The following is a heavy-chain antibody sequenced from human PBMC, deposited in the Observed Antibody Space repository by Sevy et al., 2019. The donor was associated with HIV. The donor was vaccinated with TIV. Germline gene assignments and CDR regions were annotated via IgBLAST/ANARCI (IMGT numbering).Heavy chain of an antibody. CDR2: ISRSGTTR. J-gene: IGHJ3*02. D-gene: IGHD3-10*01. CDR3: AKRVAGALAALDI. CDR1: GFTFSDYS. Sequence: GGSLRLSCAASGFTFSDYSLNWVRQAPGKGLEWVSYISRSGTTRHYADSVRGRFTISRDDSKSTLYLQMNSLRVEDTAVYFCAKRVAGALAALDIWGQGTMVTVSS. V-gene: IGHV3-48*01.